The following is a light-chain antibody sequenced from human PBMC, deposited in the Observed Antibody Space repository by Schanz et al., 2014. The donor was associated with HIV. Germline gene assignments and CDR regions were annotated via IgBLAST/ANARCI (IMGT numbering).Light chain of an antibody. CDR2: SNS. V-gene: IGLV1-44*01. J-gene: IGLJ2*01. CDR1: TSNIGRYT. CDR3: VSWDGSLNGLL. Sequence: QSVLTQPPSVSGTPGQRVTISCSGSTSNIGRYTVNWYQHLPGTAPKFLIYSNSQRPSGVPDRFSGSGSGASASLAISGLQSEDEADYYCVSWDGSLNGLLFGGGTKLTVL.